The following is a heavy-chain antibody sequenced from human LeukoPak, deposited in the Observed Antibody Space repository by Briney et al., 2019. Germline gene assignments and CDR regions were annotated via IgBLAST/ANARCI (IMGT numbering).Heavy chain of an antibody. J-gene: IGHJ4*02. V-gene: IGHV3-23*01. D-gene: IGHD2-15*01. CDR1: EFTFSSYA. CDR3: AKGSASARPYYFDS. Sequence: GGSLRLSCAASEFTFSSYAMSWVRQAPGKGLEWVSAITGGGGSTYHADSVKGRFTISRDNSQNTLFLQMSSLRAEDSAIFYCAKGSASARPYYFDSWGQGILVTVSS. CDR2: ITGGGGST.